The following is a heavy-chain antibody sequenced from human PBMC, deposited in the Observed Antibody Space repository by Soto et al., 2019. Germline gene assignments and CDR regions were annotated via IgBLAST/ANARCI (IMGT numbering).Heavy chain of an antibody. J-gene: IGHJ4*02. V-gene: IGHV4-4*02. CDR2: IYHSGST. Sequence: PSETLSLTCAVSGGSISSSNWWSWVRQPPGKGLEWIGEIYHSGSTNYNPSLKSRVTISVDKSKNQFSLKLSSVTAADTAVYYCARVRIVVVTAIPESTFDYWGQGTLVTVSS. CDR3: ARVRIVVVTAIPESTFDY. CDR1: GGSISSSNW. D-gene: IGHD2-21*02.